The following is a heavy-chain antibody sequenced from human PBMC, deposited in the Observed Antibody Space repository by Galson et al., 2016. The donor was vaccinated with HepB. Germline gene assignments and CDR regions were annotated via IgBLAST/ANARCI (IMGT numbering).Heavy chain of an antibody. D-gene: IGHD3-3*01. CDR3: SRVVGLDYDFWSGYPDFDY. J-gene: IGHJ4*02. Sequence: SLRLSCAASGFTFSSYSMNWVRQAPGRGLEWVSSISSSSVYIYYADSVKGRFTISRDNAKSSLYVQMNSLRAEDTAVYYCSRVVGLDYDFWSGYPDFDYWGQGALVTVSS. CDR1: GFTFSSYS. CDR2: ISSSSVYI. V-gene: IGHV3-21*01.